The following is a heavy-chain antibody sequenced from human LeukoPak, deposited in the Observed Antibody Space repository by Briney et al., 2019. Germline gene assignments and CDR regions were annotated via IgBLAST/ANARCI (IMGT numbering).Heavy chain of an antibody. D-gene: IGHD6-13*01. V-gene: IGHV3-48*03. Sequence: GGSLRLSCAASGFTFSSYEMNWVRQAPGEGLEWVSYISSSGSTIYYADSVKGRFTISRDNAKNSLYLQMNSLRAEATAVYYCARKPSSSWYRFDYWGQGTLVTVSS. J-gene: IGHJ4*02. CDR3: ARKPSSSWYRFDY. CDR1: GFTFSSYE. CDR2: ISSSGSTI.